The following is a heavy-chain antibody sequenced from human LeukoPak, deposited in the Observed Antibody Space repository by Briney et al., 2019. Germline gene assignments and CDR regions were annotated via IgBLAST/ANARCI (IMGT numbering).Heavy chain of an antibody. J-gene: IGHJ3*02. CDR3: ASSSTPLDAFDI. D-gene: IGHD2-2*01. Sequence: ASVKVSCKASGYTFTSHGISWVRQAPGQGLEWMGWISAYNGNTNYAQKLQGRVTMTTDTSTSTAYMELRSLRSDDTAVYYCASSSTPLDAFDIWGQGTMVTVSS. V-gene: IGHV1-18*04. CDR2: ISAYNGNT. CDR1: GYTFTSHG.